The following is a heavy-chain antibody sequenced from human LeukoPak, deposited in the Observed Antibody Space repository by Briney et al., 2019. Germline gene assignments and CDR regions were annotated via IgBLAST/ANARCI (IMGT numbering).Heavy chain of an antibody. J-gene: IGHJ5*02. CDR2: ISYDGSNK. CDR1: GFTFSSYA. Sequence: GGSLRLSCAASGFTFSSYAMHWVRQAPGKGLEWVAVISYDGSNKYYADSVKGRFTISRDNSKNTLYLQMNSLRAEDTAVYYCARDGSGGGYYAWGQGTLVTVSS. V-gene: IGHV3-30-3*01. CDR3: ARDGSGGGYYA. D-gene: IGHD3-22*01.